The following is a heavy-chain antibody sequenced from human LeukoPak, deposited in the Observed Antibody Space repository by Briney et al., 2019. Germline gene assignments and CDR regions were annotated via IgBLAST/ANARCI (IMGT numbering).Heavy chain of an antibody. Sequence: PSETLSLTCAVYGGSFSGYSWSWIRQPPGKGLEWIGYIYYSGSTYYNPSLKSRVTISVGTSKNQFSLKLSSVTAADTAVYYCARAGSSGYYGHQVDYWGQGTLVTVSS. J-gene: IGHJ4*02. CDR3: ARAGSSGYYGHQVDY. CDR2: IYYSGST. V-gene: IGHV4-30-4*07. D-gene: IGHD3-22*01. CDR1: GGSFSGYS.